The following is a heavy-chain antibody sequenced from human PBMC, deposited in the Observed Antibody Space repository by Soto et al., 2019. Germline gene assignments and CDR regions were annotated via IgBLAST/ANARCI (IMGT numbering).Heavy chain of an antibody. CDR1: GFTFSNYG. CDR2: ISYDGGHK. CDR3: AQDRGSCTGGVCFYSIQY. Sequence: QVQLVESGGGAVQFGRSLRLSCAASGFTFSNYGMYWVRQAPGKGLEWVAVISYDGGHKYYADSVRGRFTISRDNSKNPLYLQMNSLRPDDTAVYYCAQDRGSCTGGVCFYSIQYWGQGTLVTVSS. V-gene: IGHV3-30*18. D-gene: IGHD2-8*02. J-gene: IGHJ4*02.